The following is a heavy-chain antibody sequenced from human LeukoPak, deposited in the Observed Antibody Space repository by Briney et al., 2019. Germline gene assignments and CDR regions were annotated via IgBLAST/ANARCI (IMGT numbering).Heavy chain of an antibody. J-gene: IGHJ4*02. Sequence: APVKVSCKASGYTFTSYAMNWVRQAPGQGLEWMGWINTNTGNPTYAQGFTGRFVFSLDTSVSTAYLQISSLKAEDTAVYYCARDADIVLMVYAPSPLDYWGQGTLVTVSS. V-gene: IGHV7-4-1*02. D-gene: IGHD2-8*01. CDR1: GYTFTSYA. CDR3: ARDADIVLMVYAPSPLDY. CDR2: INTNTGNP.